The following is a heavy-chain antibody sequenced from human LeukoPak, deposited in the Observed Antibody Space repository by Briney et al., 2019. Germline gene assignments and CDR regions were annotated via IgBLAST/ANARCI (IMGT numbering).Heavy chain of an antibody. D-gene: IGHD5-12*01. CDR2: ISSSGSTI. CDR3: ARVARRQNWFDP. V-gene: IGHV3-48*03. J-gene: IGHJ5*02. Sequence: HPGGSLRLSCAASGFTFSSYEMNWVRQAPGKGLERVSYISSSGSTIYYADSVKGRFTISRDNAKNSLYLQMNSLRAEDTAVYYCARVARRQNWFDPWGQGTLVTVSS. CDR1: GFTFSSYE.